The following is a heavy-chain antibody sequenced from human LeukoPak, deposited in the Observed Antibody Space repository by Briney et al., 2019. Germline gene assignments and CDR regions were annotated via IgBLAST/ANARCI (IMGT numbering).Heavy chain of an antibody. V-gene: IGHV4-34*01. J-gene: IGHJ4*02. Sequence: EASETLSLTCTVSGGSISSYYWSWIRQPPGKGLEWIGEINHSGSTNYNPSLKSRVTISVDTSKNQFSLKLSSVTAADTAVYYCARRGNYYDSSGYYSAVDYWGQGTLVTVSS. CDR3: ARRGNYYDSSGYYSAVDY. CDR1: GGSISSYY. CDR2: INHSGST. D-gene: IGHD3-22*01.